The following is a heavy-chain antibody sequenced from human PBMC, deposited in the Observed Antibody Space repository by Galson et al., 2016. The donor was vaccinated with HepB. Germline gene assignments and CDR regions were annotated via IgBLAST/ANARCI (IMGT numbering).Heavy chain of an antibody. D-gene: IGHD7-27*01. Sequence: CAISGDSVSSNNAGWYWIRQSPSRGLEWLGRTFYRSNWQTDYAESVKSRITINPDTSKNQFSLQLNSVTPDDTAVYYCARSYLLGRGFGWWGQGTLVTVSS. CDR2: TFYRSNWQT. J-gene: IGHJ4*02. CDR1: GDSVSSNNAG. CDR3: ARSYLLGRGFGW. V-gene: IGHV6-1*01.